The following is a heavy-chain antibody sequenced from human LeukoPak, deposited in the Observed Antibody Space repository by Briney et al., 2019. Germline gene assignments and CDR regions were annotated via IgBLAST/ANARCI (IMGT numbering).Heavy chain of an antibody. CDR3: AKDYAIVVVTAVVEH. CDR2: ISSDGSNK. J-gene: IGHJ1*01. Sequence: GGSLRLSCAPAGFAFSGYSMHWVPQAPGKGREGVSVISSDGSNKYYADSVKGRFTISRDNSKNTLYLQMNSLRPEDTAVYYCAKDYAIVVVTAVVEHWGQGTLVTVSS. CDR1: GFAFSGYS. V-gene: IGHV3-30-3*01. D-gene: IGHD2-21*02.